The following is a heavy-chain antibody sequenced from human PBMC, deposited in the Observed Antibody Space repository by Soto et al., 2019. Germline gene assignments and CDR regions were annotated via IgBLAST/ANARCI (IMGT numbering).Heavy chain of an antibody. J-gene: IGHJ6*02. CDR2: IIPLLGTA. CDR1: GRTFSRDA. V-gene: IGHV1-69*01. D-gene: IGHD3-10*01. CDR3: ARGLGDPTHFYGMDV. Sequence: QVQLVQSGAEVKKPGSSVKVSCQASGRTFSRDAITWVRQAPGQGLAWMGGIIPLLGTANYAQMFQGRVTITADESTSTAYMELSSLRSEDTAVFYCARGLGDPTHFYGMDVWGQGTTVTVSS.